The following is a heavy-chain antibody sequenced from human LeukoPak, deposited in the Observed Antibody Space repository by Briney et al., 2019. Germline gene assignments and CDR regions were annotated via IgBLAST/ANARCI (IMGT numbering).Heavy chain of an antibody. CDR2: IYYSGST. CDR3: ARRNYDILTGYYTSWGYYYMDV. D-gene: IGHD3-9*01. J-gene: IGHJ6*03. V-gene: IGHV4-59*01. CDR1: GGSISSYY. Sequence: SETLSLTCTVSGGSISSYYWSWIRQPPGKGLEWIGYIYYSGSTNYNPSLKSRVTISVDTSKNQFSLKLSSVTAADTAVYYCARRNYDILTGYYTSWGYYYMDVWGKGTTVTVSS.